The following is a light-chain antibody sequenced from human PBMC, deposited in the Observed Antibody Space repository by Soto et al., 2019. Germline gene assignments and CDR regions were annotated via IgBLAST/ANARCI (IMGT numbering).Light chain of an antibody. J-gene: IGKJ2*01. CDR1: QSVNDNR. CDR2: GVS. Sequence: EMVLTQSPDTLSLSPGERATLSCRASQSVNDNRLAWYQQAPGQAPRFLIYGVSYRATGIPDRFSGSGSGTDFTLTISRLEPEDFAVYYCQQFGSSPLYTVGQGTKVEIK. V-gene: IGKV3-20*01. CDR3: QQFGSSPLYT.